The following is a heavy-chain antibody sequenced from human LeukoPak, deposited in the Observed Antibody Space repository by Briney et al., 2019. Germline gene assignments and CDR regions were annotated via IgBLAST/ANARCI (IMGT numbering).Heavy chain of an antibody. CDR3: AGDVVNTAMATSDY. Sequence: ASVKVSCKASVYTFTGYYMYWVRQAPGQGLEWVGWMNPNSGGTNYAQKFHGRATLTRDASISKAYLELSRLRADDTAVYYFAGDVVNTAMATSDYWGRGTLATVSS. V-gene: IGHV1-2*02. J-gene: IGHJ4*02. CDR2: MNPNSGGT. D-gene: IGHD5-18*01. CDR1: VYTFTGYY.